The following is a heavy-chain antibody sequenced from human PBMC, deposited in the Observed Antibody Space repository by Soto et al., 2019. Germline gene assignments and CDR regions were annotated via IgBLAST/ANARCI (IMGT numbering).Heavy chain of an antibody. V-gene: IGHV2-70*01. D-gene: IGHD3-22*01. J-gene: IGHJ5*02. CDR1: GFSLSTSGMC. CDR2: IDWDDDK. Sequence: SGPTLVNPTQTLTLTCTFSGFSLSTSGMCVSWIRQPPGKALEWLALIDWDDDKYYSTSLKTRLTISKDTSKNQVVLTMTNMDPVDTATYYCARIHYDSSGYYLSGFDPWGQGTLVTSPQ. CDR3: ARIHYDSSGYYLSGFDP.